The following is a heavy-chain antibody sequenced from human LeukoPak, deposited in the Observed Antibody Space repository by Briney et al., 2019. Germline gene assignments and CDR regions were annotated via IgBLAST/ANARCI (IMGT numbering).Heavy chain of an antibody. Sequence: GGSLRLSCAASGFTFSSYAMSWVRQAPGKGLEWVSAISGSGGSTYYADSVKGRFTISRDNSKNTLYLQMNTLRAEDTAVYYCAKVAPPGDEGYYYYMDVWGKGTTVTVSS. V-gene: IGHV3-23*01. CDR3: AKVAPPGDEGYYYYMDV. CDR2: ISGSGGST. CDR1: GFTFSSYA. J-gene: IGHJ6*03.